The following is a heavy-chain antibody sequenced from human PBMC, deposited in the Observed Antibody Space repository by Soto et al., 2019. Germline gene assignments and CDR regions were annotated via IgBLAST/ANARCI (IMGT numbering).Heavy chain of an antibody. D-gene: IGHD4-17*01. V-gene: IGHV1-8*01. J-gene: IGHJ5*01. Sequence: QVQLVQSGAEVKKPGASVKVSCKASGYTFTSYDINWVRQATGQGLEWMGWMNPNSGNTGYAQKFQGRATMSRNTSISTAYMELTSLTSEDTAVYYCARGRYGVNWFDSWGQGTLVIVSS. CDR3: ARGRYGVNWFDS. CDR1: GYTFTSYD. CDR2: MNPNSGNT.